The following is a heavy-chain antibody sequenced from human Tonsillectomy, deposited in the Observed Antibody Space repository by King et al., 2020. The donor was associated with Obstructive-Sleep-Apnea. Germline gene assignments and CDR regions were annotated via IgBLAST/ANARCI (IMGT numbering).Heavy chain of an antibody. J-gene: IGHJ4*02. V-gene: IGHV3-23*04. CDR2: ISGSGVDT. D-gene: IGHD4-17*01. Sequence: VQLVESGGGLVQPGGSLRLSCEAWGFTFSNYAMTWFRQAPGKRLEWVSGISGSGVDTYYADSAKGRFTISRDNSKNTLYPQMNSLRVEDTAVYFCAKDGPEVTTMQGFFDYWGQGTLVTVSS. CDR3: AKDGPEVTTMQGFFDY. CDR1: GFTFSNYA.